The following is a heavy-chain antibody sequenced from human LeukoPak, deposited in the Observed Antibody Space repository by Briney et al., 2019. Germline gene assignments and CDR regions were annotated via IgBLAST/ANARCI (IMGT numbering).Heavy chain of an antibody. Sequence: GGSLRLSCAASGFTFSSYSMNWVRQAPGKGLEWVAVISYDGSNKYYADSVKGRFTISRDNSKNTLYLQMNSLRAEDTAVYYCASGVAVAAVDRSYFDYWGQGTLVTVSS. V-gene: IGHV3-30*03. CDR1: GFTFSSYS. CDR3: ASGVAVAAVDRSYFDY. D-gene: IGHD6-19*01. CDR2: ISYDGSNK. J-gene: IGHJ4*02.